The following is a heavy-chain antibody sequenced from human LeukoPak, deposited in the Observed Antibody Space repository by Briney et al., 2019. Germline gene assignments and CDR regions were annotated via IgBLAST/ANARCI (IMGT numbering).Heavy chain of an antibody. V-gene: IGHV3-23*01. Sequence: GGSLRLSCTASGFTFSNSAMYWVRQAPGKGLEWVSSISRGGGSPYYADSVKGRFTISRDNSKNTLYVQMNSLRAEDTAVYYCAKVGDRITIFGVDSLSYMDVWGKGTTVTVSS. CDR3: AKVGDRITIFGVDSLSYMDV. CDR2: ISRGGGSP. J-gene: IGHJ6*03. CDR1: GFTFSNSA. D-gene: IGHD3-3*01.